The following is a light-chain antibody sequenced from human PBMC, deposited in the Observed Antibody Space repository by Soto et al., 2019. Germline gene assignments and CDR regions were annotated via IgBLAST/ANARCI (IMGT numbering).Light chain of an antibody. CDR1: QDISRW. J-gene: IGKJ1*01. CDR3: QQYNSYST. CDR2: DAS. V-gene: IGKV1-5*01. Sequence: DIQMTQSPPTLPASAGDRVTITCRASQDISRWLAWYQQKPGKAPKLLIYDASSLESGVPSRFSGSGSGTEFTLTISSLQPDDFATYYCQQYNSYSTFGQGTKVDTK.